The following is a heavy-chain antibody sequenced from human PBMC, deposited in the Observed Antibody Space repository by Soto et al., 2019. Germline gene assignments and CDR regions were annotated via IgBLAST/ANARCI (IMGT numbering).Heavy chain of an antibody. D-gene: IGHD2-21*02. CDR2: ISGSGGST. CDR3: ATENGWTYCGGDCYLGAFDI. J-gene: IGHJ3*02. Sequence: GSLRLSCAASGFTFSSYAMSWVRQAPGKGLEWVSAISGSGGSTYYADSVKGRFTISRDNSKNTLYLQMNSLRAEDTAVYYCATENGWTYCGGDCYLGAFDIWGQGTMVTVSS. CDR1: GFTFSSYA. V-gene: IGHV3-23*01.